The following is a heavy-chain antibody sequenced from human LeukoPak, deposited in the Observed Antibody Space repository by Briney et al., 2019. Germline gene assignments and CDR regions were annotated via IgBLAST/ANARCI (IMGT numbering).Heavy chain of an antibody. D-gene: IGHD1-26*01. CDR3: ARGTWEAAARPYSFDT. V-gene: IGHV1-18*01. CDR1: GYSFTSFG. J-gene: IGHJ4*02. Sequence: ASVKVSCKAFGYSFTSFGINWVRQAPGQGLEWMGWISGYNGDTNYARKFQGRVTMTTDTPTSTAYMELRSLRSDDTAVYYCARGTWEAAARPYSFDTWGQGTLVTVSS. CDR2: ISGYNGDT.